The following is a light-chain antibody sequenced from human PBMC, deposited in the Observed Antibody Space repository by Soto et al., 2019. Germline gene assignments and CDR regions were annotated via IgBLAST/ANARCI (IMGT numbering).Light chain of an antibody. J-gene: IGKJ4*01. Sequence: LVLTQSHATLSLFPGERATLSCRASQSVTSSLAWYQQKPGQAPRVLIYNTSTRATGIPARFSGSGSGTDFTLTISRLEPEDFAVYYCQQYGSSPLTFGGGTKVDIK. CDR1: QSVTSS. CDR3: QQYGSSPLT. V-gene: IGKV3-20*01. CDR2: NTS.